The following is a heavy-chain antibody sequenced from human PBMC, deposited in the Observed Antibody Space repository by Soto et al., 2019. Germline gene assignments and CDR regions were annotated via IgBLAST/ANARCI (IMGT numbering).Heavy chain of an antibody. CDR1: GFSFESYG. J-gene: IGHJ4*02. CDR3: ARGASQWLVGDY. Sequence: EVQLVQSGGGLVQPGGSLRLSCAASGFSFESYGMDWVRQAPGKGRKWVANIRRDGSEKYYEDSVRGRFTISRDNAKKSLYLKMNSLRAEDTAMYFCARGASQWLVGDYWGQGALVTVAS. CDR2: IRRDGSEK. D-gene: IGHD6-19*01. V-gene: IGHV3-7*01.